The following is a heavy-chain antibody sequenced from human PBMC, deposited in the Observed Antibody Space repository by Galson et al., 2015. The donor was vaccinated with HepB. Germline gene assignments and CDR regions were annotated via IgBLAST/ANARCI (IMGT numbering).Heavy chain of an antibody. V-gene: IGHV3-30-3*01. J-gene: IGHJ4*02. CDR1: GFTFSSYA. CDR3: AKDYNRFVRGFGEQSGYSDY. CDR2: ISYDGSNK. Sequence: SLRLSCAASGFTFSSYAMHWVRQAPGKGLEWVAVISYDGSNKYYADSVKGRFTISRDNSKNTLYLQMNSLRAEDTAVYYCAKDYNRFVRGFGEQSGYSDYWGQGTLVTVSS. D-gene: IGHD3-10*01.